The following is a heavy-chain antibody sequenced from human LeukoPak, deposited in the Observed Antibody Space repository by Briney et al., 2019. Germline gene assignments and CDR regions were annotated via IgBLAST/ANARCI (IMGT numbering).Heavy chain of an antibody. CDR2: IIPILGIA. CDR1: GGTFSSYA. Sequence: SVKVSCKASGGTFSSYAISWVRQAPGQGLEWMGRIIPILGIANYAQKFQGRVTITADKSTSTAYMELCSLRSEDTAVYYCARDRLGYNFRGLDYWGQGTLVTVSS. D-gene: IGHD5-24*01. J-gene: IGHJ4*02. V-gene: IGHV1-69*04. CDR3: ARDRLGYNFRGLDY.